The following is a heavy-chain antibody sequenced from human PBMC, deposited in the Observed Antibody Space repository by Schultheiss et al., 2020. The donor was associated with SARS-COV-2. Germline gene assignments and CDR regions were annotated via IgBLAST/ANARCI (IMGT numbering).Heavy chain of an antibody. CDR2: IYWDGDE. J-gene: IGHJ5*02. Sequence: TLSLTCTFSGFSLSTSGMCVSWIRQPPGKALEWLALIYWDGDERYSPSLKSRVTITKDTSKNQVVLTMTNMDPVDTATYYCAHSHYSSSWLNWFDPWGQGTLVTVSS. D-gene: IGHD6-13*01. CDR3: AHSHYSSSWLNWFDP. V-gene: IGHV2-5*08. CDR1: GFSLSTSGMC.